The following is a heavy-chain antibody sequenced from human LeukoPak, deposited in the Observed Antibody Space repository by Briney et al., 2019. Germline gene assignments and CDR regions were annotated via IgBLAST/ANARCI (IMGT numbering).Heavy chain of an antibody. CDR3: ARDDPGIAAAGLLFGYYYGMDV. CDR1: GYTFTSYG. J-gene: IGHJ6*02. D-gene: IGHD6-13*01. Sequence: ASVKVSCKASGYTFTSYGISWVRQAPGQGLEWMGWISAYNGNTNYAQKLQGTVTMTTDTSTSTAYMELRSLRSDDTAVYYCARDDPGIAAAGLLFGYYYGMDVWGQGTTVTVSS. V-gene: IGHV1-18*01. CDR2: ISAYNGNT.